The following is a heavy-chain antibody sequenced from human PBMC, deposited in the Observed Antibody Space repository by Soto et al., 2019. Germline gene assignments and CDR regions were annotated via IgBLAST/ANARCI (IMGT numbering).Heavy chain of an antibody. CDR3: ARVYYDFWSGDYYYYYGMDV. Sequence: QVQLVQSGAEVKKPGSSVKVSCKASGGTFSSYAISWVRQAPGQGLEWMGGIIPIFGTANYAQKFQGRVTITADESXXTXYXELSSLRSEDTAVYYCARVYYDFWSGDYYYYYGMDVWGQGTTVTVSS. CDR1: GGTFSSYA. V-gene: IGHV1-69*12. J-gene: IGHJ6*02. D-gene: IGHD3-3*01. CDR2: IIPIFGTA.